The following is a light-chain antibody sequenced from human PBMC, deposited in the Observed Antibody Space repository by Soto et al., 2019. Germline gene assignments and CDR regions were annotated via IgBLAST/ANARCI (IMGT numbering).Light chain of an antibody. Sequence: QSVLTQPPSVSGAPGQRVTISCAGSTSNIGAGYDVHWYQQLPGTAPRLVIYDTTNRPSGVPDRFSASRSTTSASLAITGLQVEDEADYYCQSFDSSLSGYVFGTGTKVTVL. CDR3: QSFDSSLSGYV. CDR2: DTT. V-gene: IGLV1-40*01. CDR1: TSNIGAGYD. J-gene: IGLJ1*01.